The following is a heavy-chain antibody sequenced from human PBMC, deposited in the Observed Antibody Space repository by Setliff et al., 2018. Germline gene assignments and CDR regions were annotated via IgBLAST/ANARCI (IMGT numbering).Heavy chain of an antibody. CDR3: ASTTYGYSYDY. CDR1: GGSIRSSSYY. J-gene: IGHJ4*02. Sequence: SETLSLTCTVSGGSIRSSSYYWVWIRQPPGKGLEWIGNIFYSGSTYYNPSLKSRVTISIDTSKNQFSLKLSSVTAADTAVYFCASTTYGYSYDYWGQGTLVTVSS. CDR2: IFYSGST. D-gene: IGHD5-18*01. V-gene: IGHV4-39*07.